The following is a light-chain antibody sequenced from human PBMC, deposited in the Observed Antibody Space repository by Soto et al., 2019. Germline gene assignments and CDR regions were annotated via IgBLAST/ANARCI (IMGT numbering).Light chain of an antibody. CDR3: QKYGSSPPWT. J-gene: IGKJ1*01. CDR1: QSVSSSY. CDR2: GAS. V-gene: IGKV3-20*01. Sequence: ENVLTQSPCTLSLSPGERATLSCRASQSVSSSYLALYQQKTGQAPRLLIYGASNRATGIPDRFSGSGSGTDFTLTISRLEPEDFAVYYCQKYGSSPPWTFGKGTKVKIK.